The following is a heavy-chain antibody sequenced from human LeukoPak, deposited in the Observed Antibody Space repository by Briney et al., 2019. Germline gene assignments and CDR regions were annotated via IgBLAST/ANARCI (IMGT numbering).Heavy chain of an antibody. CDR2: INHSGST. V-gene: IGHV4-34*01. CDR3: ARSSYYDYVWGSYRDPEFDY. Sequence: MTSETLSLTCAVYGGSFSGYYWSWIRQPPGKGLEWIGEINHSGSTNYNPSLKSRVTISVDTSKNQFSLKLSSVTAADTAVCYCARSSYYDYVWGSYRDPEFDYWGQGTLVTVSS. CDR1: GGSFSGYY. J-gene: IGHJ4*02. D-gene: IGHD3-16*02.